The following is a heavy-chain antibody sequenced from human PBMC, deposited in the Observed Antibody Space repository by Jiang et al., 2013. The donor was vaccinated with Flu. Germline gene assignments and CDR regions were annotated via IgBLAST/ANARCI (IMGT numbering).Heavy chain of an antibody. CDR2: MNPNSGNT. CDR1: GNTFTSYD. CDR3: ARGDGSGPLI. V-gene: IGHV1-8*01. Sequence: SGAEVKKPGASVKVSCKTTGNTFTSYDINWVRQATGQGLEWMGWMNPNSGNTGYAQSFQGRVTMTRNTSISTAYMELNSLRSDDTAVYYCARGDGSGPLIWGQGTLVTVSS. D-gene: IGHD6-19*01. J-gene: IGHJ4*02.